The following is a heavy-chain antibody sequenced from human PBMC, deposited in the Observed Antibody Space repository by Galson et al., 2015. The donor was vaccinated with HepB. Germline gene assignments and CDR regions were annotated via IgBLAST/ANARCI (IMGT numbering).Heavy chain of an antibody. CDR1: GYTFIDYW. CDR2: IAPFDSDP. V-gene: IGHV5-51*01. Sequence: QSGAEVKKPGESLRISCDASGYTFIDYWIGWVRQMPGKGLDWMWIIAPFDSDPTYSPSFEGQVTISVDTSTTTAYLQWSSLRASDTAIYYCARRHSRFDSRGWVGFDYWGQGTLVTVSS. J-gene: IGHJ4*02. D-gene: IGHD6-19*01. CDR3: ARRHSRFDSRGWVGFDY.